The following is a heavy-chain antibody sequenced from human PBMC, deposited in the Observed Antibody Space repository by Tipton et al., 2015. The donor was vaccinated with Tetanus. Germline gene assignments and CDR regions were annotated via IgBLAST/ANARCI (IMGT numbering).Heavy chain of an antibody. D-gene: IGHD5/OR15-5a*01. V-gene: IGHV4-4*02. CDR2: IYHSGST. J-gene: IGHJ4*02. CDR1: GGSISSSNW. CDR3: ARVTEVGYGVCED. Sequence: SLRLSCAVSGGSISSSNWWSWVRQPPGKGLEWIGEIYHSGSTNYNPSLKSRVTISVDKSKNQFSLKLSSVTAADTAVYYCARVTEVGYGVCEDWGQGTLVTVSS.